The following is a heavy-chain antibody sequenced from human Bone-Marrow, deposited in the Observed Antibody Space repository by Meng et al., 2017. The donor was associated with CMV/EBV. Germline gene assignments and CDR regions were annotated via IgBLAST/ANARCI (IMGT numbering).Heavy chain of an antibody. CDR2: VSGRGDNT. D-gene: IGHD1-1*01. CDR1: GFTFSSYP. J-gene: IGHJ4*02. V-gene: IGHV3-23*01. Sequence: SCEASGFTFSSYPMSWVRQAPGKGLEWVSAVSGRGDNTYYADSVWGRFSISRDNSKNTVDLQMNSLRVEDTALYYCVKEARRPQPVDYWGQGTLVTVSS. CDR3: VKEARRPQPVDY.